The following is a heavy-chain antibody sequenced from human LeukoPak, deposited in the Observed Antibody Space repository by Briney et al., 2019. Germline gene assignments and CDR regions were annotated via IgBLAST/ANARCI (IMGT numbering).Heavy chain of an antibody. D-gene: IGHD3-22*01. CDR1: GGSFSGYY. J-gene: IGHJ4*02. Sequence: SETLSLICAVYGGSFSGYYWSWIRQPPGKGLEWIGEINHSGSTNYNPSLKSRVTISVDTSKNQFSLKLSSVTAADTAVYYCARLRTYYYDSSAFDYWGQGTLVTVSS. CDR2: INHSGST. V-gene: IGHV4-34*01. CDR3: ARLRTYYYDSSAFDY.